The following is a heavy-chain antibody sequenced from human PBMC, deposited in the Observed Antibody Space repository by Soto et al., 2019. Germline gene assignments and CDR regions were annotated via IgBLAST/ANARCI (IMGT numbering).Heavy chain of an antibody. J-gene: IGHJ4*02. CDR2: DSGSGGST. CDR1: GFTFSSYA. CDR3: AKRSFQLGLPFDY. V-gene: IGHV3-23*01. Sequence: EVQVLESGGGLVQPGGSLRLSCVASGFTFSSYAMSWVRQAPGKGLEWVSFDSGSGGSTDYADSVKGRFTISRDNSKSTLYLQLNSLIAEDTAMYYCAKRSFQLGLPFDYWGQGTLVTVSS. D-gene: IGHD6-13*01.